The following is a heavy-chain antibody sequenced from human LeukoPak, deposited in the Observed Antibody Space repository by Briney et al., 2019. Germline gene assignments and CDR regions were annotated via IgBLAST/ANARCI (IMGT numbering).Heavy chain of an antibody. CDR2: INPSGGST. V-gene: IGHV1-46*01. Sequence: ASVKVSCKASGYTFTSYYMHWVRQAPGQGLEWMGIINPSGGSTSYAQKFQGRVTMTRDMSTSTVYMELSSLRSEDTAVYYCARDQPDDTTFDYRGQGTLVTVSS. D-gene: IGHD3-22*01. J-gene: IGHJ4*02. CDR3: ARDQPDDTTFDY. CDR1: GYTFTSYY.